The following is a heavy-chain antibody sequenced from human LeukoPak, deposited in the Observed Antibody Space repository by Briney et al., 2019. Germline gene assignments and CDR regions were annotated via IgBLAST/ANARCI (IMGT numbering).Heavy chain of an antibody. Sequence: SETLSLTSTVSGGSISSAAYYWGWIRQSPGKGLEWIGSIYYNGDSYYNPSLKSRVAIFVDTSRDQFSLDLYYVTAADTALYYCARHISANTGYFDSCGQGTLVTVSS. J-gene: IGHJ4*02. CDR1: GGSISSAAYY. CDR2: IYYNGDS. CDR3: ARHISANTGYFDS. V-gene: IGHV4-39*01.